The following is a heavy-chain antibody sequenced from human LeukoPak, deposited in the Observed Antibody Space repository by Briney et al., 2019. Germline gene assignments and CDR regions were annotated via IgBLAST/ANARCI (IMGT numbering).Heavy chain of an antibody. CDR2: IYYSGST. D-gene: IGHD6-13*01. Sequence: SETLSLTCTVSGGSISSYYWSWIRQPPGKGLEWIGYIYYSGSTNYNPSPKSRVTISVDTSKNQFSLKLSSVTAADTAVYYCARHSSSWYNWFDPWGQGTLVTVSS. V-gene: IGHV4-59*01. CDR3: ARHSSSWYNWFDP. CDR1: GGSISSYY. J-gene: IGHJ5*02.